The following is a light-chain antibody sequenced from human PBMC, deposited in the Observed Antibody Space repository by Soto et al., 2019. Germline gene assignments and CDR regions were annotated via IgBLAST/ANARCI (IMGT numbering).Light chain of an antibody. CDR1: QSLLQSDGYNF. Sequence: DIVMTQSPLSLPVTPGEPASISCRSSQSLLQSDGYNFLDWYLQRPGQSPQILIYLGSIRASGVPDRFSGSGSGTDFTLKISRVEAEDVGVYYCMQTLQTPITFGQGTRLEIK. CDR3: MQTLQTPIT. CDR2: LGS. V-gene: IGKV2-28*01. J-gene: IGKJ5*01.